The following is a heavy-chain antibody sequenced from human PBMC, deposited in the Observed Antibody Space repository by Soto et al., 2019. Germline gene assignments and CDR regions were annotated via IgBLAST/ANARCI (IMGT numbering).Heavy chain of an antibody. D-gene: IGHD3-9*01. CDR2: IDTDGSST. J-gene: IGHJ4*02. CDR3: ARGHFDPDY. CDR1: GFTFSSYW. Sequence: PGGSLRLSCAASGFTFSSYWMHWVRQAPGKGLVWVAHIDTDGSSTSYADSVKGRFTISRDNAKNTLYLQMNSVRAEDMAVYYCARGHFDPDYWGQGTLVTVSS. V-gene: IGHV3-74*01.